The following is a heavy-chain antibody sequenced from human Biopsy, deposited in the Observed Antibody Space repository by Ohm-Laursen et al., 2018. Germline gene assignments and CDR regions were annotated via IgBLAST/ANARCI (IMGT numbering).Heavy chain of an antibody. V-gene: IGHV4-39*01. J-gene: IGHJ5*02. D-gene: IGHD3-22*01. CDR2: IFYRGST. CDR3: ARDYDTSGYYYVS. Sequence: TLSLTCTVSGGSISNNNYYWGWIRQPPGKGLEWIGSIFYRGSTHYKPSLKSRVNISVDTSKNQFSLKLKSVTAADTAVYYCARDYDTSGYYYVSWGQGTLVTVSS. CDR1: GGSISNNNYY.